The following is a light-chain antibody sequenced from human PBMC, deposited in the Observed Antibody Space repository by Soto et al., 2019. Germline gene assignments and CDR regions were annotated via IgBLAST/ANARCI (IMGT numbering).Light chain of an antibody. CDR2: DVT. CDR1: SSDVGGYNY. V-gene: IGLV2-14*01. Sequence: QAASVSGSPGQSITISCTGTSSDVGGYNYVSWYQQHPGKAPKLMIFDVTYRPSGVSNRFSGSKSGNTASLTISGLQPEDEADYYCSSYTSSSTLEVFGGGTKLTVL. CDR3: SSYTSSSTLEV. J-gene: IGLJ2*01.